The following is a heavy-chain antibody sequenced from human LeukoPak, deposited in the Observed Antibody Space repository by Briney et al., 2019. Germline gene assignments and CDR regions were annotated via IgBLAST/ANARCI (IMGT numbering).Heavy chain of an antibody. Sequence: GGSLRLSCAASGFTVSSNYVSWFRQAPGKGLEWVSVIYKGGTPYYADSVKGRFTISRDNSKNTLYLQMNNLSAEDTAVYYCARDQSAYGGAFDIWGQGAMATVSS. CDR2: IYKGGTP. CDR1: GFTVSSNY. CDR3: ARDQSAYGGAFDI. V-gene: IGHV3-53*01. J-gene: IGHJ3*02. D-gene: IGHD3-10*01.